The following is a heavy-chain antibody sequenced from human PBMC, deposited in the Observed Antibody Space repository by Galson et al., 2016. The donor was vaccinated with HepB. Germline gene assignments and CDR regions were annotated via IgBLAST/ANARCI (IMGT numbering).Heavy chain of an antibody. CDR1: GSSFSNYA. D-gene: IGHD6-13*01. Sequence: SLRLSCAASGSSFSNYAMHWVRQAPGKGLEWVALISSDGSNIYYAESVKARFTISRDISTNTLFLQMNSLTAEDTAVYYCAKDQLFRVSSWFTFHFWGQGTLVTVSS. CDR2: ISSDGSNI. CDR3: AKDQLFRVSSWFTFHF. J-gene: IGHJ4*02. V-gene: IGHV3-30*04.